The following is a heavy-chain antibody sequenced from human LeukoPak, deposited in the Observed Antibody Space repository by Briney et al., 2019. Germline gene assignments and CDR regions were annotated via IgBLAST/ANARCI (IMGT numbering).Heavy chain of an antibody. J-gene: IGHJ4*02. CDR1: GGSFSGYY. CDR3: ARGYYGSSGYYFSVLGLFDY. Sequence: PSETLSLTCAVYGGSFSGYYWSWIRQPQGKGLEWFGEINHSGSTNYNPSLKSRVTISVDTSKNQFSLKLSSVTAADTAVYYCARGYYGSSGYYFSVLGLFDYWGQGTLVTVSS. D-gene: IGHD3-22*01. CDR2: INHSGST. V-gene: IGHV4-34*01.